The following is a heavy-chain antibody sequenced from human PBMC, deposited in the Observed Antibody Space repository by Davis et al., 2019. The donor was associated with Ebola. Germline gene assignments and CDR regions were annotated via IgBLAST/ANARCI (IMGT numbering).Heavy chain of an antibody. CDR1: GFSFSNYI. CDR3: VRDPRAGQKDAFDI. J-gene: IGHJ3*02. CDR2: FIDSDGAT. V-gene: IGHV3-23*01. Sequence: PGGSLRLSCPASGFSFSNYIMSWVRQSPGKGLEWVSSFIDSDGATYYADSVKGRFTVSRDNSKNTLYLHMNSLRVEDTAVYYCVRDPRAGQKDAFDIWGQGTMVIVSS.